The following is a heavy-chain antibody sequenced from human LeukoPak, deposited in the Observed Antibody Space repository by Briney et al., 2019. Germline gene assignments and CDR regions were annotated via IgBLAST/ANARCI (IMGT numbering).Heavy chain of an antibody. D-gene: IGHD3-22*01. V-gene: IGHV2-70*17. CDR1: GFSLSSIGMC. CDR2: IDWDDDK. J-gene: IGHJ4*02. Sequence: SGPALVKPTQTLTLTCTFSGFSLSSIGMCVTWIRQPPGKALEWLARIDWDDDKFYSTSLKTRLTISKDTSKNQVVLTMTNMDPEDTATYYCARLSGYYYGIDYWGQGIRVTVSS. CDR3: ARLSGYYYGIDY.